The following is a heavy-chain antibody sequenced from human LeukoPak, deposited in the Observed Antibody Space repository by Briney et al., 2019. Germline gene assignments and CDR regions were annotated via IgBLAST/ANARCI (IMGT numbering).Heavy chain of an antibody. Sequence: SETLSLTCTVSGGSISSSSYYWGWIRQPPGKGLEWIGSIYYSGSTYYNPSLKSRVTISVDTSKNQFSLKLSSVTAADTAVYYCAAGYSSSWYFYWGQGTLVTVSS. CDR3: AAGYSSSWYFY. CDR2: IYYSGST. V-gene: IGHV4-39*07. D-gene: IGHD6-13*01. CDR1: GGSISSSSYY. J-gene: IGHJ4*02.